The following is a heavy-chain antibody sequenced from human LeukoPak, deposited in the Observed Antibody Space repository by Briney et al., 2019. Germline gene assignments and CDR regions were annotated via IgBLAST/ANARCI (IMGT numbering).Heavy chain of an antibody. V-gene: IGHV1-69*13. J-gene: IGHJ6*02. D-gene: IGHD3-3*01. CDR1: GYTFTGYY. CDR3: ARRRYYDFWSGYDHGMDV. Sequence: GASVKVSCKASGYTFTGYYMHWVRQAPGQGLEWMGGIIPIFGTANYAQKFQGRVTITADESTSTAYMELSSLRSEDTAVYYCARRRYYDFWSGYDHGMDVWGQGTTVTVSS. CDR2: IIPIFGTA.